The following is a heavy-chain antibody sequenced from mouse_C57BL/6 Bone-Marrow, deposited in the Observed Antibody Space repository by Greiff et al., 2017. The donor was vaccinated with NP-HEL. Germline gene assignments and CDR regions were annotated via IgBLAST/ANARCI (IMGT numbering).Heavy chain of an antibody. CDR3: ARSLQLGRFDY. D-gene: IGHD4-1*02. CDR1: GYAFSSYW. Sequence: LKESGASVKISCRASGYAFSSYWMNWVKQRPGKGLEWIGQIYPGDGDTNYNGKFKGKATLTADKSSSTAYMQLSSLTSEDSAVYFCARSLQLGRFDYWGQGTTLTVSS. CDR2: IYPGDGDT. V-gene: IGHV1-80*01. J-gene: IGHJ2*01.